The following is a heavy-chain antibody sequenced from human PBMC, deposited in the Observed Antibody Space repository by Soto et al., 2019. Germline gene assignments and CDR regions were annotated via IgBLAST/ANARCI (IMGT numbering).Heavy chain of an antibody. CDR2: IKSKTDGGTT. D-gene: IGHD6-13*01. CDR3: TTASWSRRGYYYYHYMDV. J-gene: IGHJ6*03. CDR1: GFTFSNAW. V-gene: IGHV3-15*01. Sequence: EVQLVESGGGLVKPGGSLRLSCAASGFTFSNAWMSWVRQAPGKGLEWVGRIKSKTDGGTTDYAAPVKVRFTISRDDSKNTLYLQMNRLKTEDTAVYYCTTASWSRRGYYYYHYMDVGGKGPRSPSP.